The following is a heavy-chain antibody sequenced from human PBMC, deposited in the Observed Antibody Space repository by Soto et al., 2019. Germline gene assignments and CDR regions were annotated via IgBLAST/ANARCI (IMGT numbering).Heavy chain of an antibody. D-gene: IGHD2-2*01. CDR1: GGSISSSSYY. J-gene: IGHJ6*03. CDR3: ARHKGYCSSTSCSHNVKYYYYYYYMDV. CDR2: IYYSGST. V-gene: IGHV4-39*01. Sequence: PSETLSLTCTVSGGSISSSSYYWGWIRQPPGKGLEWIGSIYYSGSTYYNPSLKSRVTISVDTSKNQFSLKLSSVTAADTAVYYCARHKGYCSSTSCSHNVKYYYYYYYMDVWGKGTTVTVSS.